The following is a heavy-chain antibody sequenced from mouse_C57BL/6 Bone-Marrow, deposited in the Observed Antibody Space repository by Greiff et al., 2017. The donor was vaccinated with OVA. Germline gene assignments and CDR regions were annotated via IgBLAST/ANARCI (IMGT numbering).Heavy chain of an antibody. J-gene: IGHJ3*01. CDR2: IDPSDSYT. CDR1: GYTFTSYW. D-gene: IGHD2-4*01. Sequence: QVQLQQPGAELVMPGASVKLSCKASGYTFTSYWMHWVKQRPGQGLEWIGEIDPSDSYTNYNQKFKGKSTLTVDKSSSTAYMQLSSLTSGDSAVYYCANYDGWFAYWGQGTLVTVSA. V-gene: IGHV1-69*01. CDR3: ANYDGWFAY.